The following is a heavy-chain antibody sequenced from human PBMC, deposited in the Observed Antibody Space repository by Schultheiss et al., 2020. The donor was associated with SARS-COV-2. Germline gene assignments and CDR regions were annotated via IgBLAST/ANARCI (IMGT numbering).Heavy chain of an antibody. CDR2: IIPIFGTA. CDR3: AGGQGTYYYYGMDV. Sequence: KISCKASGGTFSSYAISWVRQAPGQGLEWMGGIIPIFGTANYAQKFQGRVTITADESTSTAYMELSSLRSEDTAVYYCAGGQGTYYYYGMDVWGQGTTVTVSS. CDR1: GGTFSSYA. J-gene: IGHJ6*02. V-gene: IGHV1-69*01. D-gene: IGHD1-1*01.